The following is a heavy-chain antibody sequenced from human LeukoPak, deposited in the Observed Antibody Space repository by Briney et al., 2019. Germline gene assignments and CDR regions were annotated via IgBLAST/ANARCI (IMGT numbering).Heavy chain of an antibody. Sequence: SETLSLTCTVSGGSISSGGYYWSWIRQPPGKGLEWIGYIYHSGSTYYNPSLKSRVTISADRSKNQFSLKLSSVTAADTAVYYCARTAGYCSSTSCYSHFQHWGQGTLVTVSS. D-gene: IGHD2-2*01. V-gene: IGHV4-30-2*01. CDR3: ARTAGYCSSTSCYSHFQH. CDR2: IYHSGST. J-gene: IGHJ1*01. CDR1: GGSISSGGYY.